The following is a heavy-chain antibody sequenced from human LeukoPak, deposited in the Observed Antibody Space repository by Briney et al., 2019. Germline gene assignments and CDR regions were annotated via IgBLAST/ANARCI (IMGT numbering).Heavy chain of an antibody. Sequence: PSETLSLTCAVYGGSFSGYYWSWIRQPPGKGLEWIGEINHSGSTYYNPSLKSRVTISVDTSKNQFSLKLSSVTAADTAVYYCARAPGAFDIWGQGTMVTVSS. CDR3: ARAPGAFDI. V-gene: IGHV4-34*09. CDR1: GGSFSGYY. CDR2: INHSGST. J-gene: IGHJ3*02.